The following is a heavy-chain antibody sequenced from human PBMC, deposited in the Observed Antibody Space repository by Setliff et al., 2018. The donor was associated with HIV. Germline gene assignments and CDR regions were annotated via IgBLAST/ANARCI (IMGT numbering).Heavy chain of an antibody. CDR2: IWYDGSNK. CDR3: AKVSIWFGTGAFDI. J-gene: IGHJ3*02. CDR1: GFPFSSYA. D-gene: IGHD3-10*01. Sequence: PGGSLRLSCAASGFPFSSYAMHWVRQAPGKGLEWVAIIWYDGSNKYYADSVKGRFTISRDNSKNTLYLQMNSLRAEDTAVYYCAKVSIWFGTGAFDIWGQGTMVTVSS. V-gene: IGHV3-30*02.